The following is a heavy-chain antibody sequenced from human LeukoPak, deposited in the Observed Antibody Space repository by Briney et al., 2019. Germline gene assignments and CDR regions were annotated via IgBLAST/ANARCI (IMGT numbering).Heavy chain of an antibody. CDR1: GFTFSSYG. Sequence: GGSLRLSCAASGFTFSSYGLHWVRQAPGRGLEWVAVISYDGSNKYYADSVKGRFTISRDNSKNTLYLQMNSLRAEDTAVYYCAKDTGDSSGYYPNWGQGTLVTVSS. J-gene: IGHJ4*02. CDR2: ISYDGSNK. D-gene: IGHD3-22*01. CDR3: AKDTGDSSGYYPN. V-gene: IGHV3-30*18.